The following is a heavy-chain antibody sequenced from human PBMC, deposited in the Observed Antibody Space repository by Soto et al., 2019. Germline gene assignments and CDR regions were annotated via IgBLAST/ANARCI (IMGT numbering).Heavy chain of an antibody. V-gene: IGHV1-69*08. CDR3: ARDRSLDPNYYYYMDV. CDR2: IIPILGIA. J-gene: IGHJ6*03. Sequence: QVQLVQSGAEVKKPGSWVKVSCKASGGTFSSYTITWVRQAPGQGLEWLGRIIPILGIANYAQKFQVRVTITADKSTNTAYMELSSLRSEDTAVYYCARDRSLDPNYYYYMDVWGKGTTVTVSS. D-gene: IGHD6-19*01. CDR1: GGTFSSYT.